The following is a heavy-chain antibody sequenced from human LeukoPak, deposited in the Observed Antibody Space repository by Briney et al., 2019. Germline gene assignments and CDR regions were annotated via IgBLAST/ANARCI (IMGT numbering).Heavy chain of an antibody. CDR1: GGSFSGYY. D-gene: IGHD3-10*01. J-gene: IGHJ4*02. CDR2: INHSGST. V-gene: IGHV4-34*01. Sequence: PSETLSLTCAAYGGSFSGYYWSWIRQPPGKGLEWIGEINHSGSTNYNPSLKSRVTISVDTSKNQFSLKLSSVTAADTAVYYCARGRTMVRGVMFDYWGQGTLVTVSS. CDR3: ARGRTMVRGVMFDY.